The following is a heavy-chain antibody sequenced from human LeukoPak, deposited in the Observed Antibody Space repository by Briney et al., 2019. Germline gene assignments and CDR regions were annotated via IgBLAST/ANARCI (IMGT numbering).Heavy chain of an antibody. J-gene: IGHJ4*02. CDR2: IIPLFGTA. V-gene: IGHV1-69*13. CDR1: GVTFSSYA. Sequence: SVKVSCKASGVTFSSYAISWVLQDPGQGLQWMVGIIPLFGTANYAQKLQGRVTITADESTSTAYMELSSLRSEDTAVYYCARATIFGVADYFDYWGQGTLVTVSS. D-gene: IGHD3-3*01. CDR3: ARATIFGVADYFDY.